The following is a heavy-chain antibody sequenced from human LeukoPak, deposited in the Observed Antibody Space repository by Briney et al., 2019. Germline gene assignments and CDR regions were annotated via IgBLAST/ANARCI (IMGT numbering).Heavy chain of an antibody. Sequence: GSLRLSCAASGFTFSDYYMSWIRQAPGKGLEWVSYISSSGSTIYYADSVKGRFTISRDNAKNSLYLQMNSLRAEDTAVYYCARMRGYYGSGSYFNWFDPWGQGTLVTVSS. V-gene: IGHV3-11*01. CDR3: ARMRGYYGSGSYFNWFDP. CDR1: GFTFSDYY. D-gene: IGHD3-10*01. J-gene: IGHJ5*02. CDR2: ISSSGSTI.